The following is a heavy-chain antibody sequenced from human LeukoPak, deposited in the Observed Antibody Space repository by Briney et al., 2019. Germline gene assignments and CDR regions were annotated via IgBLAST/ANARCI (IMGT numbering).Heavy chain of an antibody. V-gene: IGHV2-5*01. CDR2: IYWNDDK. CDR1: GFSLSTSGVG. D-gene: IGHD4-17*01. CDR3: AHRPNGLHGFDY. Sequence: SGPTLVNPTQTLTLTCTFSGFSLSTSGVGVGWIRQPPGKALEWLALIYWNDDKRHSPSLKSRLTITKDTSKNQVVLTMTNMDPVDTATYYCAHRPNGLHGFDYWGQGTLVTVSS. J-gene: IGHJ4*02.